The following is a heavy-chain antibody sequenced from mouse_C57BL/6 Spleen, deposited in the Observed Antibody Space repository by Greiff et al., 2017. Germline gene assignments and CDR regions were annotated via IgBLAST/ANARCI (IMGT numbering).Heavy chain of an antibody. D-gene: IGHD2-4*01. J-gene: IGHJ2*01. CDR3: AREGIYYDYDDFDY. Sequence: VKLMESGAELVRPGASVKLSCKASGYTFTDYYINWVKQRPGQGLEWIARIYPGSGNTYYNEKFKGKATLTAEKSSSTAYMQLSSLTSEDSAVYFCAREGIYYDYDDFDYWGQGTTLTVSS. V-gene: IGHV1-76*01. CDR1: GYTFTDYY. CDR2: IYPGSGNT.